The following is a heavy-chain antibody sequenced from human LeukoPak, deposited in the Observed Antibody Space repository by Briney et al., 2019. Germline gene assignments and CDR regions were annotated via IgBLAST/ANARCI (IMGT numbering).Heavy chain of an antibody. Sequence: ASVKVSCKASGYTFTGYYMHWVRQAPGQGLEWMGWINPNSGGTNYAQKFQGRATMTRDTSISTAYMELSRLRSDDTAVYYCARVLSASDFWSGYYTATEYWGQGTLVTVSS. CDR3: ARVLSASDFWSGYYTATEY. CDR2: INPNSGGT. CDR1: GYTFTGYY. D-gene: IGHD3-3*01. V-gene: IGHV1-2*02. J-gene: IGHJ4*02.